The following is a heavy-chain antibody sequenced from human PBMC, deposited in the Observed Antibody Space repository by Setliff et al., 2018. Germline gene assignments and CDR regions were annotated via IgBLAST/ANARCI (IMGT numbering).Heavy chain of an antibody. CDR3: AKGSTGLLYYYYMDV. V-gene: IGHV5-51*01. J-gene: IGHJ6*03. CDR1: GYTFSRYW. D-gene: IGHD1-1*01. Sequence: PGESLKISCKASGYTFSRYWIGWVRQMPGKGLEWLGIIYPSDSHTRYSPSFQGQVTISADKSISTAYLQWSSLKASDTALYYCAKGSTGLLYYYYMDVWGKGTTVTVSS. CDR2: IYPSDSHT.